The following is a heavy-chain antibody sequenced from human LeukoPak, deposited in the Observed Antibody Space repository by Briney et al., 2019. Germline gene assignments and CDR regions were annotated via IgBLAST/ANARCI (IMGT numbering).Heavy chain of an antibody. Sequence: GGSLRLYCTASGFTFSSYNMHWVRQPTGKGLEWVSAVGTAGDTYYPGSVKGRFTISRENAKNSLYLQMNSLRAGDTAVYYCARRGGSRGYYDAFGIWGQGTMVTVSS. D-gene: IGHD3-22*01. CDR2: VGTAGDT. V-gene: IGHV3-13*01. J-gene: IGHJ3*02. CDR1: GFTFSSYN. CDR3: ARRGGSRGYYDAFGI.